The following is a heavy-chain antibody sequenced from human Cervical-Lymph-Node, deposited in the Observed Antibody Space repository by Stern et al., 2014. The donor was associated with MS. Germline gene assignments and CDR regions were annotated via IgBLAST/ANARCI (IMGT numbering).Heavy chain of an antibody. J-gene: IGHJ4*02. Sequence: EVQLVQSGGGLVKPGESLRLSCDASGFTFSHYSINWVRQAPGQGLEWISSISNTSTHTYYAASVEGRFTISRDSAKDSVSLHMVSLRAEDTAVYYCARARVGDYARSPHLDSWGQGTLVTVSS. V-gene: IGHV3-21*01. CDR3: ARARVGDYARSPHLDS. CDR2: ISNTSTHT. CDR1: GFTFSHYS. D-gene: IGHD4-17*01.